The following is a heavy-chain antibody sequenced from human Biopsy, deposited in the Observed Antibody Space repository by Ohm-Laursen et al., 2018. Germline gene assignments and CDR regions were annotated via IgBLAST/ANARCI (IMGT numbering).Heavy chain of an antibody. Sequence: SVKVSCKAPGGTFRNYGVNWGRQAPGQGLEWLGGNIPILGTGNYAQKFQDIVTVAADTSTSTATMELRSLRSEDTAVYYCATKLTGYFHHWGQGTLVIVSS. CDR2: NIPILGTG. CDR3: ATKLTGYFHH. D-gene: IGHD3-9*01. V-gene: IGHV1-69*06. J-gene: IGHJ1*01. CDR1: GGTFRNYG.